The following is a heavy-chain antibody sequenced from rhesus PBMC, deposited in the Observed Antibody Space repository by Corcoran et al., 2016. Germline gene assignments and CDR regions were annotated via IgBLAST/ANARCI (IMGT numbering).Heavy chain of an antibody. V-gene: IGHV2-174*01. CDR1: GFSLTTSGMG. D-gene: IGHD3S6*01. CDR2: IYWDDDK. CDR3: ARYYEDDYGYYYTRYYFDY. Sequence: QVTLKESGPALVKPTQTLTLTCTFSGFSLTTSGMGVGWIRQPPGKALEGLALIYWDDDKRYSTSLKSRLTISKDTSKNQVVLTMTNMDPVDTATYYCARYYEDDYGYYYTRYYFDYWGQGVLVTVSS. J-gene: IGHJ4*01.